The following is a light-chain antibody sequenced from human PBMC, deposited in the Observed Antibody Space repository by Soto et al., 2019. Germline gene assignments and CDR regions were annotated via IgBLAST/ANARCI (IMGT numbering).Light chain of an antibody. CDR1: ESVLFSSNSKNY. V-gene: IGKV4-1*01. J-gene: IGKJ1*01. CDR2: WAS. Sequence: DIVMTQSPDSLAVSLGERATINCKSRESVLFSSNSKNYLAWYQQKPGQSPKLLIYWASTRESGVPDRFSGSGSGTDFTLTISSLQAADVAVYFCQQYYSPPWTFGPGTKVDIK. CDR3: QQYYSPPWT.